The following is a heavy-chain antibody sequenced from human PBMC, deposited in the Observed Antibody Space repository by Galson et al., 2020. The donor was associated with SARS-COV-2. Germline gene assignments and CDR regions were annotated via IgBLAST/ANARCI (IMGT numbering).Heavy chain of an antibody. J-gene: IGHJ4*02. V-gene: IGHV2-70*04. CDR3: GRTPVSGRGLDS. CDR2: IDWDDDT. Sequence: SGPTLVKPTQTLTLTCLFSGFSLTTPGSRVSWIRQPPGKALEWVARIDWDDDTFYNPSLKTRLTISKDTSRNQVVLTMTDMDPLDTATYYCGRTPVSGRGLDSWGQGTLVTVSS. CDR1: GFSLTTPGSR. D-gene: IGHD1-26*01.